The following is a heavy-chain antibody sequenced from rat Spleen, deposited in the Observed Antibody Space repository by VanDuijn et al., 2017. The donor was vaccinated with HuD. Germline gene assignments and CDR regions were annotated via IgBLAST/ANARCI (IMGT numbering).Heavy chain of an antibody. D-gene: IGHD1-1*01. CDR3: ARGGSRVEAY. CDR1: GFNFNDHW. V-gene: IGHV4-2*01. CDR2: INKDSRRI. J-gene: IGHJ3*01. Sequence: EVKLVESGGGLVQPGRSLKLSCAASGFNFNDHWMGWVRQAPGKGLEWIGEINKDSRRINYSPSLKDKFTISRDNAQNTLYLQMSKLGSEDTAIYYCARGGSRVEAYWGQGTLVTVSS.